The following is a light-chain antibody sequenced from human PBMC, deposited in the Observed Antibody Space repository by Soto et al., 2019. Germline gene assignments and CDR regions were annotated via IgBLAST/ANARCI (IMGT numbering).Light chain of an antibody. V-gene: IGKV3-15*01. Sequence: EIVMTQSPDTLSVSRGERATLSCSASQSVSIDLAWYQQTPGQAPRLLIYGASTRATGVPPTFSGSASGTEFTLTISSLQSEDFTVYYCQQYNKWPLTFGQGTKVDIK. CDR3: QQYNKWPLT. CDR2: GAS. CDR1: QSVSID. J-gene: IGKJ1*01.